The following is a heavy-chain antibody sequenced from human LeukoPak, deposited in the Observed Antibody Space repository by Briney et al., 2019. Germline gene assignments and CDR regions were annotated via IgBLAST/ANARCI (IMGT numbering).Heavy chain of an antibody. Sequence: GESLKISCKGSGYSFTSYWIGWVRQMPGKGLEWMGIIYPGDSDTRYSPSFLGQVTISDHKSISTAYLQWSSLKASDTAMYYCARLMYYYDSSGYYSQYFDYWGQGTLVTVSS. J-gene: IGHJ4*02. CDR2: IYPGDSDT. D-gene: IGHD3-22*01. CDR1: GYSFTSYW. V-gene: IGHV5-51*01. CDR3: ARLMYYYDSSGYYSQYFDY.